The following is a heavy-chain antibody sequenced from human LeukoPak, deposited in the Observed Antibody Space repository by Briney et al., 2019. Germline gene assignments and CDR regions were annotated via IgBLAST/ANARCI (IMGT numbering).Heavy chain of an antibody. J-gene: IGHJ6*03. CDR1: GFTFSDYY. CDR2: ISSSGSTI. CDR3: ARSGYSYGYYYYYYYMDV. Sequence: GGSLRLSCAASGFTFSDYYMSWIRQAPGKGLEWVSYISSSGSTIYYADSVKGRFTISRDNARNSLELQMNSLRAEDTAVYYCARSGYSYGYYYYYYYMDVWGKGTTVTVSS. V-gene: IGHV3-11*04. D-gene: IGHD5-18*01.